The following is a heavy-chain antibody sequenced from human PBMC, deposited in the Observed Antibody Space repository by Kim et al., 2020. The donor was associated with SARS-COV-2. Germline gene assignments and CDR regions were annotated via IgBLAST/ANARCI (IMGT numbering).Heavy chain of an antibody. V-gene: IGHV3-30-3*01. D-gene: IGHD6-13*01. J-gene: IGHJ6*01. CDR1: GFTFSSYA. Sequence: GGSLRLSCSASGFTFSSYAMHWVRQAPGKGLEWVAVISYDGSNKYYADSVKGRFTISRDNSKNTLYLQMNSLRAEDTAVYYCARSGSSSWYGPHYYGLD. CDR3: ARSGSSSWYGPHYYGLD. CDR2: ISYDGSNK.